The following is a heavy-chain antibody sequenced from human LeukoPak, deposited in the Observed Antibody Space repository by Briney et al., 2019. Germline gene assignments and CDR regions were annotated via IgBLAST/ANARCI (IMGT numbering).Heavy chain of an antibody. V-gene: IGHV4-34*01. CDR1: GGSFSGYY. Sequence: SETLSLTCAVYGGSFSGYYWSWIRQPPGKGLEWIGEINHSGSTNYNPSLKSRVTISVDTSKNQFSLKLSSVTAADTAVYYCARVRDGYNDAYDIWGQGTMVTVPS. D-gene: IGHD5-24*01. CDR2: INHSGST. J-gene: IGHJ3*02. CDR3: ARVRDGYNDAYDI.